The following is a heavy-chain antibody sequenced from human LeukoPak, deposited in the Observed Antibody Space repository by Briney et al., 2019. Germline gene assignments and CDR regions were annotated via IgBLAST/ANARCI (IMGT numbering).Heavy chain of an antibody. CDR1: GGSISSGGYS. V-gene: IGHV4-61*02. CDR2: IYTSGST. J-gene: IGHJ4*02. CDR3: ARGGPYYYDSSGDYYFDY. D-gene: IGHD3-22*01. Sequence: SETLSLTCAVSGGSISSGGYSWSWIRQPAGKGLEWIGRIYTSGSTNYNPSLKSRVTMSVDTSKNQFSLKLSSVTAADTAVYYCARGGPYYYDSSGDYYFDYWGQGTLVTVSS.